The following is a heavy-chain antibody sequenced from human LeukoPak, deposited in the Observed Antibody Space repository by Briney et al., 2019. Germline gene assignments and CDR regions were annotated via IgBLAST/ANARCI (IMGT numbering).Heavy chain of an antibody. D-gene: IGHD1-26*01. Sequence: GGSLRLSCAASGFTFSSYAMSWVRQAPGKGLEWVSSISSSSSYIYYADSVKGRFTISRDNAKNSLYLQMNSLRAEDTAVYYCARKRENAFDIWGQGTMVTVSS. CDR1: GFTFSSYA. CDR3: ARKRENAFDI. CDR2: ISSSSSYI. V-gene: IGHV3-21*01. J-gene: IGHJ3*02.